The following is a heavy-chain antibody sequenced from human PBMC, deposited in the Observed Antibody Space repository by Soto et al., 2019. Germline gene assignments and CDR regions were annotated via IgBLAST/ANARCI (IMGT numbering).Heavy chain of an antibody. CDR2: ITPMIGTT. CDR3: ARDVSVMTSVFGF. Sequence: QVHLVQSGAEVKRPGSSVRVSCRASGGTFYTYAFTWVRQAPGQGVECMGGITPMIGTTKYAQKFHGRVTCSADESASTAYMELSNLRSDDTAVYYCARDVSVMTSVFGFWGQGTLITVSS. D-gene: IGHD3-10*01. J-gene: IGHJ4*02. CDR1: GGTFYTYA. V-gene: IGHV1-69*01.